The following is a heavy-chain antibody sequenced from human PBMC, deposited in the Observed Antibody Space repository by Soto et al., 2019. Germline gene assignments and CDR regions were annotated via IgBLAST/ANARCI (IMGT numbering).Heavy chain of an antibody. D-gene: IGHD5-18*01. CDR1: GFTFSSYG. CDR2: ISHDGSNK. V-gene: IGHV3-30*03. CDR3: ARWNVQHDSYGYF. Sequence: QVQLVESGGGVVQPGRSLRLSCAASGFTFSSYGMHWVRQAPGKGLEWVAVISHDGSNKYYADSVKGRFTISRDNSKNTLYLQMNSLRGEDTAVYYCARWNVQHDSYGYFWGQGTLVTVSS. J-gene: IGHJ4*02.